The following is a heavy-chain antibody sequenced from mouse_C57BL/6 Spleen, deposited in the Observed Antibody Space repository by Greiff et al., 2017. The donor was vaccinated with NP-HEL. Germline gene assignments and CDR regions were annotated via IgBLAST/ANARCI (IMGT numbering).Heavy chain of an antibody. CDR1: YTFTDYYM. CDR3: SDY. CDR2: YPGSGNTY. Sequence: VQLQQSGPELVKPGASVKMSCKASGYTFTDYYMHWVKQKPGKGLEWIGEIYPGSGNTYYNEKFKVKATLTADTSSSTAYMQLSSLTSEDSAVYFCASDYWGQGTTLTVSS. V-gene: IGHV1-83*01. J-gene: IGHJ2*01.